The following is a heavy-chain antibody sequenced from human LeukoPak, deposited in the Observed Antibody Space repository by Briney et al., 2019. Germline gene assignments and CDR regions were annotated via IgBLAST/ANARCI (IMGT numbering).Heavy chain of an antibody. CDR1: GYSFTNYW. Sequence: GESLKISCKASGYSFTNYWIAWVRQMPGKGLEWMGIIYPDDSDTRYSPSFQGQVTISADKSISTAYLQWSSLKASDTAMYYCARRYQWLARDAFDIWGQGTMVTVSS. J-gene: IGHJ3*02. CDR2: IYPDDSDT. CDR3: ARRYQWLARDAFDI. D-gene: IGHD6-19*01. V-gene: IGHV5-51*01.